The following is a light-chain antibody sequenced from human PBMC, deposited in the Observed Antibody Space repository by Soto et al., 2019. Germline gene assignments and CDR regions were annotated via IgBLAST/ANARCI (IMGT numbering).Light chain of an antibody. J-gene: IGLJ1*01. V-gene: IGLV2-14*01. CDR3: ASYTIKTTYV. CDR2: EVS. CDR1: NVDVGGYNY. Sequence: QSALTQPASVSGPPGQSITISCTGTNVDVGGYNYVSWYQHHPGKAPKLLIFEVSNRPSGVSNRFSGSKSGNTASLTISGLQSEDEADYYCASYTIKTTYVFGSGTRSPS.